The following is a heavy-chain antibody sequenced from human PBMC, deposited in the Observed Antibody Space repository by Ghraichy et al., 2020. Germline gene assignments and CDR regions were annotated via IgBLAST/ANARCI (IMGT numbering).Heavy chain of an antibody. CDR2: IYTSGST. CDR3: ARVVMGSLPRIRGDAFDI. CDR1: GGSISSYY. D-gene: IGHD1-26*01. Sequence: SQTLSLTCTVSGGSISSYYWSWIRQPAGKGLEWIGRIYTSGSTNYNPSLKSRVTMSVDTSKNQFSLKLSSVTAADTAVYYCARVVMGSLPRIRGDAFDIWGQGTMVTVSS. J-gene: IGHJ3*02. V-gene: IGHV4-4*07.